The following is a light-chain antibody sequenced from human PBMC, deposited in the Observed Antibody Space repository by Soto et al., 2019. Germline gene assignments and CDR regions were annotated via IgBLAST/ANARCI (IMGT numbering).Light chain of an antibody. CDR3: MQALQAPYT. CDR2: LGS. V-gene: IGKV2-28*01. J-gene: IGKJ2*01. Sequence: DMVMTQSPLSLPVTPGEPASISCRSSQSLLHSNGYNYLDWYLQKPGQSPQLLIFLGSNRASGVPDRLSGSGSGTDFTLKISRVEAEDVGVYYYMQALQAPYTFGLGTKLDIK. CDR1: QSLLHSNGYNY.